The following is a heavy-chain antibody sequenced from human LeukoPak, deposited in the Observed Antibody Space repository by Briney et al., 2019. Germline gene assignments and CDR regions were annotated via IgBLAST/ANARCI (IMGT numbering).Heavy chain of an antibody. CDR2: LRGKDDT. D-gene: IGHD3-10*01. CDR1: GFSFTRYA. Sequence: GGALRLSCVASGFSFTRYAMSWARQAPARGLDGVSSLRGKDDTFYTDSVKGRFTLSRAHSRNTVYLQLNSLTVDDTAVYYCAKASWVSDADAVLWGQGTLVTVSS. CDR3: AKASWVSDADAVL. J-gene: IGHJ4*02. V-gene: IGHV3-23*01.